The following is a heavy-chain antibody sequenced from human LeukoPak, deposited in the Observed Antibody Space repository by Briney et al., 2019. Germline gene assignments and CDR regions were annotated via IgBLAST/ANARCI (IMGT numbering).Heavy chain of an antibody. CDR1: GFTFSSYW. Sequence: PGGSLRLSCAASGFTFSSYWMSWVRQAPGKGLEWVANIKKDGSEKYYVDSVKGRFTISRDNAKTSLYLQMNSLRAEDTAVYYCARDSRRTRVDYWGQGTLVTVSS. CDR2: IKKDGSEK. CDR3: ARDSRRTRVDY. J-gene: IGHJ4*02. V-gene: IGHV3-7*03. D-gene: IGHD2-2*01.